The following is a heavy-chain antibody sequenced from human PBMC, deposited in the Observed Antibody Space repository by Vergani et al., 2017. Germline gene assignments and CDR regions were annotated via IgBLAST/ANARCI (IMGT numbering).Heavy chain of an antibody. D-gene: IGHD6-19*01. V-gene: IGHV1-69*09. Sequence: QVQLVESGGGVVQPGGSLRLSCAASGFTFSSYTISWVRQAPGQGLEWMGRIIPILGIANYAQKFQGRVTITADKSTSTAYMELSSLRSEDTAVYYCARGGYSSGLYYFDYWGQGTLVTVSS. CDR3: ARGGYSSGLYYFDY. CDR1: GFTFSSYT. CDR2: IIPILGIA. J-gene: IGHJ4*02.